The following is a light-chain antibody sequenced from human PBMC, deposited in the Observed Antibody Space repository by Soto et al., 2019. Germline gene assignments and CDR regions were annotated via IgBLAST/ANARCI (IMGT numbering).Light chain of an antibody. J-gene: IGKJ4*01. Sequence: DVQMSQSPTSLSASXXDRFXITSLASQDISNSVVWDQQKPGTVPQXXRDPTSPLQSVGPSRFSGSGSGTDFTLTISSLQPEDVATYYCQKYHRAPRTFGGGTKVDIK. CDR2: PTS. CDR3: QKYHRAPRT. V-gene: IGKV1-27*01. CDR1: QDISNS.